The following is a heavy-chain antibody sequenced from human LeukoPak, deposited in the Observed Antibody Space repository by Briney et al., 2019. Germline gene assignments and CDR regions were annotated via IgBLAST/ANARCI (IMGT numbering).Heavy chain of an antibody. J-gene: IGHJ4*02. CDR1: GFTFSSYS. D-gene: IGHD2-2*02. Sequence: GGSLRLSCAASGFTFSSYSMNWVRQAPGKGLEWVSSISSSSSYIYYADSVKGRFTISRDNAKNSLYLQMNSLRAEDTAVYYCARVYQFCSSTSCYNYFDYWGQGTLVTVSS. V-gene: IGHV3-21*01. CDR2: ISSSSSYI. CDR3: ARVYQFCSSTSCYNYFDY.